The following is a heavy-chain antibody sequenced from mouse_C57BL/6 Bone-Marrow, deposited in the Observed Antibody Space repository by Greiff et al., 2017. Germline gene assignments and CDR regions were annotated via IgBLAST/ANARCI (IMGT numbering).Heavy chain of an antibody. V-gene: IGHV1-81*01. CDR3: ARSALITTVVAPFDD. J-gene: IGHJ2*01. CDR2: IYPRSGNT. D-gene: IGHD1-1*01. CDR1: GYTFTSYG. Sequence: VQLQQSGAELARPGASVKLSCKASGYTFTSYGISWVKQRTGQGLEWIGEIYPRSGNTYYNEKFKGKATLTADKSSSTAYMELRSLTSEDSAVYFCARSALITTVVAPFDDWGQGTTLTVSS.